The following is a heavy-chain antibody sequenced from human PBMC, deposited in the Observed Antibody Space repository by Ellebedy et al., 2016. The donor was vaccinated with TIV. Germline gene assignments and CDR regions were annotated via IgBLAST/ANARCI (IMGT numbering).Heavy chain of an antibody. CDR1: GGSISSNY. CDR3: AGAGAYSYGYYFDY. CDR2: MYHSASS. Sequence: SETLSLTXNVSGGSISSNYWSWIRQPPGKGLEWIGYMYHSASSNYNPSLKGRVTMSVDASNHFSLKLSSVTAADTAVYYCAGAGAYSYGYYFDYWGQGTLVTVSS. J-gene: IGHJ4*02. D-gene: IGHD5-12*01. V-gene: IGHV4-59*01.